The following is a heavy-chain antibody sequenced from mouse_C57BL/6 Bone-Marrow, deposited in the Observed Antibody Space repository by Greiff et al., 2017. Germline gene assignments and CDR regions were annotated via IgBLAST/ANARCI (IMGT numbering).Heavy chain of an antibody. Sequence: VQLQQSGAELARPGASVKLSCKASGYTFTSYGISWVKQRTGQGLEWIGEIYPRSGNTYYNEKFKGKDTLTADKSSSTAYMELRSLTSEDSAVYFCARSGYGNHYAMDYWGQGTSVTVSS. CDR1: GYTFTSYG. CDR3: ARSGYGNHYAMDY. CDR2: IYPRSGNT. V-gene: IGHV1-81*01. D-gene: IGHD2-10*02. J-gene: IGHJ4*01.